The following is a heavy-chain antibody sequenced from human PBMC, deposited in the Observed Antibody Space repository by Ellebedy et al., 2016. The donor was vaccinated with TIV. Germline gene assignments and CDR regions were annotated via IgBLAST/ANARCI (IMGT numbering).Heavy chain of an antibody. CDR1: GYTFTTYN. J-gene: IGHJ4*02. CDR2: INPSGGGT. D-gene: IGHD2-15*01. CDR3: LVGGPDFDY. Sequence: AASVKVSCKASGYTFTTYNLHWVRQAPGQGLEWMGIINPSGGGTNYAQKFQGRVTMTRDTSTTTIYMELSRLRSEDTAVYYCLVGGPDFDYWGQGTLVTVSS. V-gene: IGHV1-46*01.